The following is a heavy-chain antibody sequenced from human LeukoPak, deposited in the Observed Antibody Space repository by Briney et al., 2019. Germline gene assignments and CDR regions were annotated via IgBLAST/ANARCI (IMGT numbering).Heavy chain of an antibody. Sequence: SETLSLTCAVYGGSFSGYYWSWIRQPPGKGLEWIGEINHSGSTNYNPSLKSRVTISVDTSKNQFSLKLNSVTAADTAVYYCARLGSNYYDSSGYYPNYFDYWGQGTLVTVSS. D-gene: IGHD3-22*01. J-gene: IGHJ4*02. V-gene: IGHV4-34*01. CDR1: GGSFSGYY. CDR3: ARLGSNYYDSSGYYPNYFDY. CDR2: INHSGST.